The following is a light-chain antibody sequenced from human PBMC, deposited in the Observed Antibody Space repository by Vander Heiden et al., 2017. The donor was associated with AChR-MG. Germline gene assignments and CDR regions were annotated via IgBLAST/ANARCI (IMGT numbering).Light chain of an antibody. Sequence: DIQMTQSPSTLSASVGDRVTITCRASHSVNRWLAWYQVKPGEAPKALIYKASTLENGVPSRFSGTGSGTEFILTINGLQPDDFATYYCQQYDPSSPYSFGQGTKVEIK. J-gene: IGKJ2*03. CDR1: HSVNRW. CDR2: KAS. V-gene: IGKV1-5*03. CDR3: QQYDPSSPYS.